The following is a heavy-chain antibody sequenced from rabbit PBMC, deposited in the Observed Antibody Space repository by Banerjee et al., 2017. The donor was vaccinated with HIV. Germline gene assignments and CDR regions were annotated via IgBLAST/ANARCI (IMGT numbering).Heavy chain of an antibody. CDR1: GLDFGSYG. J-gene: IGHJ4*01. D-gene: IGHD4-1*01. V-gene: IGHV1S39*01. CDR3: ARDLAGVIGWNFNL. CDR2: ITYGGST. Sequence: LTLTCKASGLDFGSYGVSWVRQAPGKGLEWIGYITYGGSTFYASWAKGRFTISKTSSTTVTLQMTSLTAADTATYFCARDLAGVIGWNFNLWGQGTLVTVS.